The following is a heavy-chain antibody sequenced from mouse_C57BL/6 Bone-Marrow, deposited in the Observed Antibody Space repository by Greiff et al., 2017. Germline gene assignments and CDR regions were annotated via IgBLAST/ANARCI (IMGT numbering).Heavy chain of an antibody. V-gene: IGHV5-6*01. Sequence: EVQLVESGGDLVKPGGSLKLSCAASGFTFSSYGMSWVRQTPDKRLEWVATISSGGSYTYSPDSVKGRFTISRDNAKNTLYLQMSSLKSEDTAMYYCARHGRIYYGYDEGDYWGQGTTLTVSS. J-gene: IGHJ2*01. CDR1: GFTFSSYG. CDR2: ISSGGSYT. CDR3: ARHGRIYYGYDEGDY. D-gene: IGHD2-2*01.